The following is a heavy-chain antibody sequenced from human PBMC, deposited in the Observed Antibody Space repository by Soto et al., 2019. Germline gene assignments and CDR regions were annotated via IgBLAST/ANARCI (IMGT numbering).Heavy chain of an antibody. CDR1: GFTFSSYA. CDR3: AKTVSNYYYYGMDV. CDR2: ISGSGGST. J-gene: IGHJ6*02. Sequence: GGSLRLSCAASGFTFSSYAMSWVRQAPGKGLEWVSAISGSGGSTYYADSVKGRFTISRDNSKNTLYLQMNSLRAEDTAVYYCAKTVSNYYYYGMDVWGQGTTVTVSS. V-gene: IGHV3-23*01.